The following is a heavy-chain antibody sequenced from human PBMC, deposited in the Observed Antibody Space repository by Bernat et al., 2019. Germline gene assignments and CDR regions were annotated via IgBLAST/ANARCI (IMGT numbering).Heavy chain of an antibody. J-gene: IGHJ3*02. D-gene: IGHD6-13*01. Sequence: QMQLVQSGPEVKKPGTSVKVSCKASGFTFTSSAVQWVRQARGQRLEWIGWIVVGSGNTNYAQKFKERVTITRDMSTSTAYRELSSLRAEDTAVYYCAADGSSWRAFDIWGQGTMVTVSS. V-gene: IGHV1-58*01. CDR3: AADGSSWRAFDI. CDR2: IVVGSGNT. CDR1: GFTFTSSA.